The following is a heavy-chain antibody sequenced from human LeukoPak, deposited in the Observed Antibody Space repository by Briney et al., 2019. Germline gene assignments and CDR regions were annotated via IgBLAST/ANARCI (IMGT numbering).Heavy chain of an antibody. Sequence: GGSLRLSCAASGFTFSSYSMNWVRQAPGEGLEWVSSISSSSSYIYYADSVKGRFTISRDNAKNSLYLQMNSLRAEDTAVYYCARDKGFGELLSLLDAFDIWGQGTMVTVSS. CDR1: GFTFSSYS. J-gene: IGHJ3*02. CDR3: ARDKGFGELLSLLDAFDI. V-gene: IGHV3-21*01. CDR2: ISSSSSYI. D-gene: IGHD3-10*01.